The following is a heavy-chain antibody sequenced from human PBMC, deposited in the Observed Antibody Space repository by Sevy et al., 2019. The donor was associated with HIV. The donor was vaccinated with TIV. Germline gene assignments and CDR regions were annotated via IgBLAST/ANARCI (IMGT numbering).Heavy chain of an antibody. V-gene: IGHV1-2*02. CDR2: INPDSGGP. Sequence: ASVKVSCKDSGYTFTGYYMHWVRQAPGQGLEWMGWINPDSGGPNYPPKFQGRVTLTRDTSISTAYMELSRLKSDDTAVYYCVRDDRDGYYDYWGQGTLVTVSS. J-gene: IGHJ4*02. CDR1: GYTFTGYY. CDR3: VRDDRDGYYDY.